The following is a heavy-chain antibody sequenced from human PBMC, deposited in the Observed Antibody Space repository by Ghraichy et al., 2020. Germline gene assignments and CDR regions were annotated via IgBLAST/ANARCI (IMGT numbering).Heavy chain of an antibody. Sequence: ASVKVSCKASGYTFTGYYMHWVRQAPGQGLEWMGWINPNSGGTNYAQKFQGRVTMTRDTSISTAYMELSRLRSDDTAVYYCARGDSYYYYYGMDVWGQGTMVTVSS. D-gene: IGHD3-22*01. CDR3: ARGDSYYYYYGMDV. CDR1: GYTFTGYY. J-gene: IGHJ6*02. V-gene: IGHV1-2*02. CDR2: INPNSGGT.